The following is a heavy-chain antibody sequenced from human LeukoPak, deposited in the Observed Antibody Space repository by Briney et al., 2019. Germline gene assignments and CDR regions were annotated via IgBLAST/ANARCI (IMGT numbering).Heavy chain of an antibody. J-gene: IGHJ4*02. CDR3: ARGAQYGDYYY. CDR2: ISSSGSTI. CDR1: GFTFSSYE. D-gene: IGHD4-17*01. Sequence: PGGSLRLSCAASGFTFSSYEMNWVRQAPGKGLEWVSYISSSGSTIYYADSVKGRFTISRDNAKNSLYLQMNGLRAEDTAVYYCARGAQYGDYYYWGQGTLVTVSS. V-gene: IGHV3-48*03.